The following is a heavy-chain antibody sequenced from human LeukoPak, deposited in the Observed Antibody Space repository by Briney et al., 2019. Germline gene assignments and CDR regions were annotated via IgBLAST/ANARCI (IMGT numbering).Heavy chain of an antibody. D-gene: IGHD2/OR15-2a*01. CDR2: IKEDGSEK. J-gene: IGHJ4*02. CDR1: GYSFTSYW. V-gene: IGHV3-7*03. Sequence: GESLKISCKGSGYSFTSYWIGWVRQAPGKGLEWVANIKEDGSEKYYADFVKGRFTISRDNAKNSLDLQMNSLRAEDTAVYYCARRGSTDYWGQGTLVTVSS. CDR3: ARRGSTDY.